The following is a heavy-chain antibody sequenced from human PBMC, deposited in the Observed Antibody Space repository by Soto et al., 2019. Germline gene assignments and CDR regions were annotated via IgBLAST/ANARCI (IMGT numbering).Heavy chain of an antibody. CDR1: GGSINSDEYY. J-gene: IGHJ4*02. D-gene: IGHD1-1*01. Sequence: PSETLSLTCSVCGGSINSDEYYWTWIRQPPGGGLEWIGHVYYRGSTSYRPSLKSRLTISVDTSKKQFSLRLNSVNAADTAVYYCARDRSNSHDLFDSLGQRTLVAVFS. CDR2: VYYRGST. CDR3: ARDRSNSHDLFDS. V-gene: IGHV4-30-4*01.